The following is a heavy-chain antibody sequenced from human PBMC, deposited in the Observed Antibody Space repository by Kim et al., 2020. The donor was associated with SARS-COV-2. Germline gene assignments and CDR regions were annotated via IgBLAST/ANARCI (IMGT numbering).Heavy chain of an antibody. D-gene: IGHD3-10*01. J-gene: IGHJ5*02. V-gene: IGHV4-39*01. CDR2: IYYSGST. CDR1: GGSISSSIYY. CDR3: AGEAHSVGMFDP. Sequence: SETLSLTCTVSGGSISSSIYYCGWIRQPPGRGLEWIGSIYYSGSTYYNPSLKSRVTISVDTSKNQFSLKLRSVTAADTAVYYCAGEAHSVGMFDPWGQGTLVTVSS.